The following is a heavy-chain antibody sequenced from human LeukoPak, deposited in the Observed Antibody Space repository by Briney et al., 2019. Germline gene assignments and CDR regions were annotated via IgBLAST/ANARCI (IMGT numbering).Heavy chain of an antibody. CDR3: ARSPPHVYDSSGYYLS. Sequence: ASVKVSCKASGYTSTSYGISWVRQAPGQGLEWMGWISAYNGNTNYAQKLQGRVTMTTDTSTSTAYMELRSLRSDDTAVYYCARSPPHVYDSSGYYLSWGQGPLVTVSS. J-gene: IGHJ4*02. CDR2: ISAYNGNT. V-gene: IGHV1-18*01. D-gene: IGHD3-22*01. CDR1: GYTSTSYG.